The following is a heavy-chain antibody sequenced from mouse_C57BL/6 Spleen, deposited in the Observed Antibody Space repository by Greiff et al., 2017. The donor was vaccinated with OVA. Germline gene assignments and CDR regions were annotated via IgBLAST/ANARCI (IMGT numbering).Heavy chain of an antibody. CDR1: GYTFTSYW. V-gene: IGHV1-52*01. CDR3: ARRDSRRAMDY. Sequence: QVQLQQPGAELVRPGSSVKLSCKASGYTFTSYWMHWVKQRPIQGLEWIGNIDPSDSETHYNQKFKDKATLTVDKSSSTAYMQLSSLTSEDSAVDYCARRDSRRAMDYWGQGTSVTVSS. CDR2: IDPSDSET. J-gene: IGHJ4*01. D-gene: IGHD3-3*01.